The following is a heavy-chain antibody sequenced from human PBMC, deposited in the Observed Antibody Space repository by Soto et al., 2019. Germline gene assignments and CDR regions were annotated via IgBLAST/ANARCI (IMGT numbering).Heavy chain of an antibody. V-gene: IGHV1-2*04. CDR2: INPNSGGT. CDR3: ERGWYCSSTSCYDYYYMDV. Sequence: ASVKVSCKASGYTFTGYYMHWVRQAPGQGLEWMGWINPNSGGTNYAQKFQGWVTMTRDTSISTAYMELSRLRSDDTAVYYCERGWYCSSTSCYDYYYMDVWGKGTTVTVSS. CDR1: GYTFTGYY. J-gene: IGHJ6*03. D-gene: IGHD2-2*01.